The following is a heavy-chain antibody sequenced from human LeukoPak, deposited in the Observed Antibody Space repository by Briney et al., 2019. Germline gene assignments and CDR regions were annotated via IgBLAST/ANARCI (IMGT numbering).Heavy chain of an antibody. CDR3: AKDLSRAVAADWFDP. CDR1: GFTFSSYA. J-gene: IGHJ5*02. CDR2: ISGSGGST. D-gene: IGHD6-19*01. V-gene: IGHV3-23*01. Sequence: PGGSLRLSCAASGFTFSSYAMSWVRQAPGKGLEWVSAISGSGGSTYYADSVKGRFTISRDNSKNTLYLQMNSLRAEDTAVYYCAKDLSRAVAADWFDPWDQGSLVTVSS.